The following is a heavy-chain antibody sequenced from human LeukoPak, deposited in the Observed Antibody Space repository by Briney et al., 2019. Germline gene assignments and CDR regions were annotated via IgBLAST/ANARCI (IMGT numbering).Heavy chain of an antibody. CDR3: ARGSGNYYTRFDY. D-gene: IGHD3-10*01. CDR2: IWYDGSNK. CDR1: GFTFSSYG. Sequence: GGSLRLSCAASGFTFSSYGMHWVRQAPGKGLEWVAVIWYDGSNKYYADSVKGRFTISRDNSKNTLYLQMNSLRAEDTAVYYCARGSGNYYTRFDYWGQGTLVTVSS. J-gene: IGHJ4*02. V-gene: IGHV3-33*01.